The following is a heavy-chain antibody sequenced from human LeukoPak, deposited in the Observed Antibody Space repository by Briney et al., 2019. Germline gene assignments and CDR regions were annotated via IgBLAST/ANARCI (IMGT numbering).Heavy chain of an antibody. CDR2: ISGSGGNT. D-gene: IGHD3-16*01. CDR3: AKRRATQGVYNGLHV. CDR1: GFTFSTYA. V-gene: IGHV3-23*01. J-gene: IGHJ6*02. Sequence: GGSLRLSCAASGFTFSTYAMSWVRQAPGKGLEWVSVISGSGGNTYYADSVKGRFTISRDNSKNTLYLQMNSLRAEDTAVYYCAKRRATQGVYNGLHVWGQGTTVTVSS.